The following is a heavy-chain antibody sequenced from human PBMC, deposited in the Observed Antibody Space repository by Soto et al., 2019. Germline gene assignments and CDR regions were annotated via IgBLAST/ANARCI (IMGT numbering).Heavy chain of an antibody. CDR3: AKRGIYDSSGYYIDY. D-gene: IGHD3-22*01. CDR1: GFTFSSYA. CDR2: ISGSGGST. Sequence: GGSLRLSCAASGFTFSSYAMSWVRQAPGKGLEWVSAISGSGGSTYYADSVKGRFTISRYNSKYTLYLQMNSLRAEDTAVYYCAKRGIYDSSGYYIDYWGQGTLVTVSS. J-gene: IGHJ4*02. V-gene: IGHV3-23*01.